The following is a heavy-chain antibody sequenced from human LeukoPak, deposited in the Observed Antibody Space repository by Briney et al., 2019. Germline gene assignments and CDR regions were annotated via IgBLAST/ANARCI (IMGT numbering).Heavy chain of an antibody. CDR1: GFTFDNYA. D-gene: IGHD3-10*01. CDR3: ARTYSYGAGTYSSFGY. V-gene: IGHV3-64*01. CDR2: LSRNSDST. J-gene: IGHJ4*02. Sequence: SGGSLRLSCAAFGFTFDNYALHWVRQAPGKGLEYVSGLSRNSDSTYYANSVKGRFTISRDNPQHTLFLQMGSLRVEDTAFYYCARTYSYGAGTYSSFGYWGQGTLVTVSP.